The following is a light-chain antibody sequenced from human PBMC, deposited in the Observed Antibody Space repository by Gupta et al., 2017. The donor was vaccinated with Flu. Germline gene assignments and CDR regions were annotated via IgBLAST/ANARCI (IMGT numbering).Light chain of an antibody. CDR2: GAV. Sequence: DIVPLSCQASQNITNDFNWDHPRPRKAAKLLSVGAVNLETGVAFWFCNIGYCTDFTFTISSLQAEDIASYYCQYYDSLPLTFGRGTKLDIK. CDR3: QYYDSLPLT. CDR1: QNITND. V-gene: IGKV1-33*01. J-gene: IGKJ3*01.